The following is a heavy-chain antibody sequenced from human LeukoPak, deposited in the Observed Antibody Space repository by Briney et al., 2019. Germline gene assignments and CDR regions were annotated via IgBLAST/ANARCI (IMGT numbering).Heavy chain of an antibody. CDR1: GGSISSYY. CDR2: IYSSGST. CDR3: ARAPEFSSGWLLDC. V-gene: IGHV4-4*07. D-gene: IGHD6-19*01. J-gene: IGHJ4*02. Sequence: SETLSLTCTVSGGSISSYYWSWIRQPAGKGLEWIGRIYSSGSTNYNPSLKSRVTMSVDTSKKQFSLKVSSVTAADTGVYYCARAPEFSSGWLLDCWGQGSLVTVSS.